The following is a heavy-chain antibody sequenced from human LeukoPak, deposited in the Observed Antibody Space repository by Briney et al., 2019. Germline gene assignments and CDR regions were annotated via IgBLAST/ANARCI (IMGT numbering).Heavy chain of an antibody. CDR3: ARDQSYYYDSSGPIFDY. D-gene: IGHD3-22*01. CDR2: ISAYNGNT. Sequence: ASVKVSCKASGYTFTSYGISWVRQAPGQGLEWMGWISAYNGNTNYAQKLQGRVTMTTDTSTSTAYMELRSLRSDDTAVYYCARDQSYYYDSSGPIFDYWGQGTLVTVSS. CDR1: GYTFTSYG. J-gene: IGHJ4*02. V-gene: IGHV1-18*01.